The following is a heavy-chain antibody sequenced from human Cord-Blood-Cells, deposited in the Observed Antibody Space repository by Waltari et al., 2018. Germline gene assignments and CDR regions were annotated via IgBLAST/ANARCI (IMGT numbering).Heavy chain of an antibody. CDR3: ASGRYSGS. J-gene: IGHJ4*02. V-gene: IGHV1-8*01. D-gene: IGHD1-26*01. CDR1: RYPSTMYD. Sequence: VQRLQSGAQVKKPGASVKRSCKASRYPSTMYDINWVRQATGQGHAWMGWMNADSGNTGYAQTSQGRVTMTRTTSISTAYRELSSLRSEDTAVYYGASGRYSGSWGQGTLVTVSS. CDR2: MNADSGNT.